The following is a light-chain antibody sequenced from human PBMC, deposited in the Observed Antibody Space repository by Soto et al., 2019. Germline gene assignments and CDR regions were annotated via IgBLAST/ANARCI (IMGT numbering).Light chain of an antibody. Sequence: DIQMTQSPSTLSASVGDRVTITCRASQSIGSWLAWYQQKPGKAPKLLIYKASSLESGVPSRFSGSGSGTEFTLTTSSLQPDDFASYYCQQYCSYSPWTFGQGTKVEIK. V-gene: IGKV1-5*03. J-gene: IGKJ1*01. CDR1: QSIGSW. CDR2: KAS. CDR3: QQYCSYSPWT.